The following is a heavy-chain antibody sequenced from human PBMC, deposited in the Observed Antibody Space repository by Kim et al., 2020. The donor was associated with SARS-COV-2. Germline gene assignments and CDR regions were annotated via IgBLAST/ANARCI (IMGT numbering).Heavy chain of an antibody. D-gene: IGHD6-13*01. CDR2: ISAYNGNT. Sequence: ASVKVSCKASGYTFTSYGISWVRQAPGQGLEWMGWISAYNGNTNYAQKLQGRVTMTTDTSTSTAYMELRSLRSDDTAVYYCARDSPSPGYSSSWHFDYWGQGTLVTVSS. CDR1: GYTFTSYG. V-gene: IGHV1-18*01. J-gene: IGHJ4*02. CDR3: ARDSPSPGYSSSWHFDY.